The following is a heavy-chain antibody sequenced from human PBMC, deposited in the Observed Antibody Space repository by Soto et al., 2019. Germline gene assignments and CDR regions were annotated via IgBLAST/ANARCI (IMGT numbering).Heavy chain of an antibody. V-gene: IGHV3-66*01. J-gene: IGHJ2*01. CDR2: IYSGGST. CDR3: ARRIAARPFGWYVDL. D-gene: IGHD6-6*01. Sequence: EVQLVESGGGLVQPGGSLRLSCAASGFTVSSNYMSWVRQAPGKGLEWVSVIYSGGSTYYADSVKGRYTISRDNSKNRLYRQRNSLRAEETAVYYCARRIAARPFGWYVDLWGRGTLVTVSS. CDR1: GFTVSSNY.